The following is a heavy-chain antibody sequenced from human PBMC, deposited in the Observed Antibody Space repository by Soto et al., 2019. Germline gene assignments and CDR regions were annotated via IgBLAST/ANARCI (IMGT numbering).Heavy chain of an antibody. CDR2: IHYSGST. CDR3: ARARYQLLHPYYYGMDV. CDR1: CGSISSYY. D-gene: IGHD2-2*01. V-gene: IGHV4-59*07. J-gene: IGHJ6*02. Sequence: SYTLSLTCTSSCGSISSYYLSLIVHSPLKGLEWIGYIHYSGSTKSNPSLKSRVTISVDTSRNQVSLKLSSVTAADSAVYFCARARYQLLHPYYYGMDVWGQGTTVTVSS.